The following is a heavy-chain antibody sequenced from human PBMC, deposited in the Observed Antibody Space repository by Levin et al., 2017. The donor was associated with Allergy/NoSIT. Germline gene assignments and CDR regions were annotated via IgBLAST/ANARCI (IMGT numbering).Heavy chain of an antibody. Sequence: GGSLRLSCAASGFTFSSYAMHWVRQAPGKGLEWVAVISYDGSNKYYADSVKGRFTISRDNSKNTLYLQMNSLRAEDTAVYYCARVASSGWYGDWYFDLWGRGTLVTVSS. CDR1: GFTFSSYA. CDR3: ARVASSGWYGDWYFDL. CDR2: ISYDGSNK. D-gene: IGHD6-19*01. V-gene: IGHV3-30*04. J-gene: IGHJ2*01.